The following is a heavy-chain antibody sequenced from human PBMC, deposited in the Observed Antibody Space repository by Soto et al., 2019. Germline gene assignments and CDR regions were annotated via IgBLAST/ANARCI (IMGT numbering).Heavy chain of an antibody. CDR2: ISYDGSKE. Sequence: QVQLVESGGGVVQPGKSLRLSCAASGFTFNIYGMQWVRQAPGKGLEWVAVISYDGSKEYYGDSVKGRFTISRDNSKNTLYLQTNSLRSEDTAVYYCAKVTDSSGWYPYYYGIDVWGQGTTVTISS. V-gene: IGHV3-30*18. CDR3: AKVTDSSGWYPYYYGIDV. J-gene: IGHJ6*02. CDR1: GFTFNIYG. D-gene: IGHD6-19*01.